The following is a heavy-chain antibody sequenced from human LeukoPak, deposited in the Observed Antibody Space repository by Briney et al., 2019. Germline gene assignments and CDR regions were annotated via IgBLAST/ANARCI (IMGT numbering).Heavy chain of an antibody. Sequence: GGSLRLSCAASGFTFSSYAMHWVRQAPGKGLEWVAVISYDGSNKYYADSVKGRFTISRDNSKNTLYLQMNSLRAEDTAVYYCARKGNTARFDYWGQGTLVTVSS. CDR2: ISYDGSNK. CDR3: ARKGNTARFDY. CDR1: GFTFSSYA. D-gene: IGHD5-18*01. J-gene: IGHJ4*02. V-gene: IGHV3-30-3*01.